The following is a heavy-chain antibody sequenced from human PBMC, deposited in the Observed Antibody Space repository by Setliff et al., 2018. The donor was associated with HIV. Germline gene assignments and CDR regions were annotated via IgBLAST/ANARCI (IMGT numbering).Heavy chain of an antibody. CDR3: ARVGLSSGYLGGPFGY. CDR1: GGTFSGFY. CDR2: INDDGSS. V-gene: IGHV4-34*01. J-gene: IGHJ4*02. Sequence: SETLSLTCAVHGGTFSGFYWSWIRQPPGKGLEWIGEINDDGSSNYNPSLKSRVAISVDTSKNQLSLNVTSVTAADTAVYYCARVGLSSGYLGGPFGYWGQGTLVTVSS. D-gene: IGHD3-22*01.